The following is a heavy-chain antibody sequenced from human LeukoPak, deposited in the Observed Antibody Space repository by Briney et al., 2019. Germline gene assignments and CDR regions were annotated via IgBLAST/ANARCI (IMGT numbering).Heavy chain of an antibody. CDR3: ARARDSYKSIDY. Sequence: SVKLSCNASVYIFTVYYMHCVRHPPAQGLECMGWINPHSDDTIYTQKFQGRVTMTRDTPISTAYMDLRRLRSDHTAVYYCARARDSYKSIDYWGQGTLVTVSS. CDR1: VYIFTVYY. D-gene: IGHD5-24*01. V-gene: IGHV1-2*02. J-gene: IGHJ4*02. CDR2: INPHSDDT.